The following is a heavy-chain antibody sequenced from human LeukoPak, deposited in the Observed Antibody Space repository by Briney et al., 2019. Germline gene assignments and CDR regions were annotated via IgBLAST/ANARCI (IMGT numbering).Heavy chain of an antibody. CDR2: IYSGGST. J-gene: IGHJ4*02. Sequence: GGSLRLSCAASGFTVSSNYMSWVRQAPGKGLEWVSVIYSGGSTYYADSVKGRFTIPRHNSKNTLYLQMNSLRAEDTAVYYCARVNGDYPSYYFDYWGQGTLVTVSS. CDR1: GFTVSSNY. V-gene: IGHV3-53*04. CDR3: ARVNGDYPSYYFDY. D-gene: IGHD4-17*01.